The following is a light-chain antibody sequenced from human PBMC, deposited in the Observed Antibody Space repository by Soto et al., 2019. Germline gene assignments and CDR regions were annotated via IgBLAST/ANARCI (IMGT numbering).Light chain of an antibody. Sequence: QSALTQPASVSGSPGQSITISCTGTTSDVGSYNFVSWYVQYPGKAPKLTLYEVRKRPSGVSDRFSGSKSGNTASLTISGLQTEDEADYYCNSYTSSSSVLFGGGTQLTVL. CDR2: EVR. V-gene: IGLV2-14*01. J-gene: IGLJ2*01. CDR3: NSYTSSSSVL. CDR1: TSDVGSYNF.